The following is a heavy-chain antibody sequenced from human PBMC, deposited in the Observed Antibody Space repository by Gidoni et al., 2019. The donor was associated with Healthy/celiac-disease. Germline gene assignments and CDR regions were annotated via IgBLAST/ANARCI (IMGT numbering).Heavy chain of an antibody. Sequence: EVQLVQSGAEVNKPGESLQISCKGSGYSFTSYWIGSLRQMPGKGLEWMGIIYPGDSDTRYSPSCQGQVTISADKSISTAYLQWSSLKASDTAMYYWARTASEGIAAAGTITHDVAFDIWGQGTMVTVSS. CDR3: ARTASEGIAAAGTITHDVAFDI. J-gene: IGHJ3*02. D-gene: IGHD6-13*01. CDR1: GYSFTSYW. V-gene: IGHV5-51*01. CDR2: IYPGDSDT.